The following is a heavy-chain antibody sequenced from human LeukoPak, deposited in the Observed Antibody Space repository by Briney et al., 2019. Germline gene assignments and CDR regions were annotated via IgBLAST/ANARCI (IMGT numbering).Heavy chain of an antibody. D-gene: IGHD3-16*01. Sequence: GASVKVSCKASGYILTSHYMHWVRQAPGQGLEWMGLISPRGGATIYGQKFQGRVTMTSDTSTSTVYMELSSLRPADTAVYYCASGMQLRVGELFLDTRYDGFDLWGQGTMVTVSS. V-gene: IGHV1-46*01. CDR2: ISPRGGAT. J-gene: IGHJ3*01. CDR3: ASGMQLRVGELFLDTRYDGFDL. CDR1: GYILTSHY.